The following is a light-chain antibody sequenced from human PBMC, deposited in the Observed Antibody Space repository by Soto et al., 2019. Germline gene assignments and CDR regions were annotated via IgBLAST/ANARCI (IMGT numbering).Light chain of an antibody. CDR3: QQSYDMPWT. J-gene: IGKJ1*01. CDR1: QSISTY. V-gene: IGKV1-39*01. CDR2: AAY. Sequence: DIQMTQSPSSLSASVGDTVTITCRASQSISTYLTSYQQKPGKAPKLLIYAAYNLQSGVPSRFSGSGSGTDFTLTISSLQPEDFAAYYCQQSYDMPWTFGQGTKVEIK.